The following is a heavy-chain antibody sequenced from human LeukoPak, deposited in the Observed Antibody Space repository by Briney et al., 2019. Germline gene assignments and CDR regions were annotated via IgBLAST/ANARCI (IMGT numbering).Heavy chain of an antibody. D-gene: IGHD1-1*01. V-gene: IGHV3-23*01. J-gene: IGHJ3*01. CDR1: GFTFDKFA. CDR3: AKGDNFGRVADAFDS. CDR2: ITSGADI. Sequence: GGSPRLSCVASGFTFDKFAMTWVRQAPGKGLQWVSTITSGADIYYADSVKGRFSISRDNSRNIVSVQMHSLRADDTALYFCAKGDNFGRVADAFDSWGQGTMVIFS.